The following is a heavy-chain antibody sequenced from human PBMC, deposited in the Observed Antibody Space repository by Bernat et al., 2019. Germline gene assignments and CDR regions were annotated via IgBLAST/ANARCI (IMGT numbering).Heavy chain of an antibody. V-gene: IGHV3-49*04. CDR2: IRSKAYGGTT. D-gene: IGHD6-19*01. CDR1: GSEFNFGDYA. Sequence: EVQLLESGGGLGQPGQSLRLSCTASGSEFNFGDYAMSWVRQAPGKGLEWVGFIRSKAYGGTTEYAASVRGRFSISRDDSKSTAYLQMNSLKTEDTAVYYCTRAVSSGWYGVIDYWGQGTLVTVSS. J-gene: IGHJ4*02. CDR3: TRAVSSGWYGVIDY.